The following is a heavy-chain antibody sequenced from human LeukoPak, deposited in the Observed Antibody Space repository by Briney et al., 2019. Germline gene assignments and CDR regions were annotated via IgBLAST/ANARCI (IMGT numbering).Heavy chain of an antibody. J-gene: IGHJ5*02. V-gene: IGHV1-46*01. D-gene: IGHD2-15*01. CDR2: INPSGGST. CDR1: GYTFTSYG. CDR3: ARELSLQASPGRFDP. Sequence: ASMKVSCKASGYTFTSYGISWVRQAPGQGLEWMGIINPSGGSTSYAQKFQGRVTMTRDTSTSTVYMELSSLRSEDTAVYYCARELSLQASPGRFDPWGQGTLVTVSS.